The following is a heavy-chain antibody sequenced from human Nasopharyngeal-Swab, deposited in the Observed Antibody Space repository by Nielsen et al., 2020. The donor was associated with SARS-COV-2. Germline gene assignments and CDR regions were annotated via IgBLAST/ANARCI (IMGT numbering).Heavy chain of an antibody. CDR2: IYPGDSDT. CDR1: GSTFTSYW. D-gene: IGHD2-15*01. J-gene: IGHJ5*02. V-gene: IGHV5-51*01. CDR3: ARRALGYCDGGNCNWLDP. Sequence: GESLKISCKGSGSTFTSYWIGWVRQMPGKGLEWMGIIYPGDSDTRYSPSFQGHVTISADKSISTAYLQWSSLKPSDTAMYYCARRALGYCDGGNCNWLDPWGQGTLVTVSS.